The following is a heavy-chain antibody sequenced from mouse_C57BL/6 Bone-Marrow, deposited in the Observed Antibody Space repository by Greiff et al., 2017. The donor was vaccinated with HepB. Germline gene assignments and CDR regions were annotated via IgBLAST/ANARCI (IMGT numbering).Heavy chain of an antibody. D-gene: IGHD1-1*01. V-gene: IGHV1-15*01. CDR3: TRSKVPYYYGSRGFDY. CDR2: IDPETGGT. J-gene: IGHJ2*01. CDR1: GHTFTDYE. Sequence: VQLQQSGAELVRPGASVTLSCKASGHTFTDYEMHWVKQTPVHGLEWIGAIDPETGGTAYNQKFKGKAILTADKSSSTAYMELRSLTSEDSAVYYCTRSKVPYYYGSRGFDYWGQGTTLTVSS.